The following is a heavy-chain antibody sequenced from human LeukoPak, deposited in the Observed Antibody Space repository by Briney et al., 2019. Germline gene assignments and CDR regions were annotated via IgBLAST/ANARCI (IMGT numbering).Heavy chain of an antibody. J-gene: IGHJ4*02. CDR2: IYYSGST. CDR3: ARQTWIELWHFDY. D-gene: IGHD5-18*01. V-gene: IGHV4-39*01. CDR1: GGSIGSSSYY. Sequence: SETLSLTCTVSGGSIGSSSYYWAWIRQPPGKGLEWIGSIYYSGSTYYNPSLKSRVTIFVETSKNKFSLKVSSVTAADTAVYYCARQTWIELWHFDYRGQGALVTVSS.